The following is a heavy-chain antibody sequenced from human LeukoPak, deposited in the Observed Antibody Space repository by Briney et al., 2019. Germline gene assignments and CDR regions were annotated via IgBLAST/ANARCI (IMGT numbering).Heavy chain of an antibody. Sequence: GGSLRLSCAASGFTFSSYGMHWVRQAPGKGLEWVAVISYDGSSKYYADSVKGRFTISRDNSKNTLYLQMNSLRAEDTAVYYCAKGLNRWWWELLPYYGMGVWGQGTTVTVSS. V-gene: IGHV3-30*18. CDR3: AKGLNRWWWELLPYYGMGV. CDR1: GFTFSSYG. J-gene: IGHJ6*02. D-gene: IGHD1-26*01. CDR2: ISYDGSSK.